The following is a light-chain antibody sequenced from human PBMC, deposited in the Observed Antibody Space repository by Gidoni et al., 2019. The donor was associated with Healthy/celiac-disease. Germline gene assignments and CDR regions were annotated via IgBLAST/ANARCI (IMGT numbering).Light chain of an antibody. CDR2: QDS. Sequence: SYELTQPPSVSVSPGQTASITCSGDKWGDKYACWYQQKPGQSPVLVIYQDSKRPSGIPERFSGSNSGNTATLTISGTQAMDEADYYCQAWDSSTEGVVFGGGTKLTV. J-gene: IGLJ2*01. V-gene: IGLV3-1*01. CDR1: KWGDKY. CDR3: QAWDSSTEGVV.